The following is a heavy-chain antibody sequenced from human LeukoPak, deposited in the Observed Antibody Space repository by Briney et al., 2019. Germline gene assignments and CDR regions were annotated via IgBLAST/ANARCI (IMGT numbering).Heavy chain of an antibody. CDR3: AKSKDILTEFDY. CDR2: ISYDGSNK. J-gene: IGHJ4*02. Sequence: GGSLRLSCAASGFTFSSYGMHWVRQAPGKGLEWVAVISYDGSNKYYADSVKGRFTISRDNSKNTLYLQMNSLRAEDTAVYYCAKSKDILTEFDYWGQGTPVTVSS. CDR1: GFTFSSYG. V-gene: IGHV3-30*18. D-gene: IGHD3-9*01.